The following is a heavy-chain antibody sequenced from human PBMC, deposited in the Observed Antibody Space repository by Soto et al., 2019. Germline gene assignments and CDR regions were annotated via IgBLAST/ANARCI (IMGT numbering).Heavy chain of an antibody. V-gene: IGHV6-1*01. CDR2: TYYKSKWNN. CDR1: GDSVSRDTAV. J-gene: IGHJ6*02. CDR3: VRVTFFRGMDV. D-gene: IGHD3-10*01. Sequence: SQTLSLTCASSGDSVSRDTAVWIWIRQSPSRGLEWLGRTYYKSKWNNGYALSVKSRITISPDTSQNQFSLDLDSVTPEDTAVYYCVRVTFFRGMDVWGQGTPVTVSS.